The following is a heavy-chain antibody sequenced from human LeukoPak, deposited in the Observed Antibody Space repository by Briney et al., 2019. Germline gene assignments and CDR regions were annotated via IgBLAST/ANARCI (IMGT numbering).Heavy chain of an antibody. CDR1: GGSISSYY. V-gene: IGHV4-59*01. D-gene: IGHD2-15*01. CDR3: ARGEVVYCSGGSCYPYYYYYMDV. Sequence: NSSETLSLTCTVSGGSISSYYWSWIRQPPGKGLEWIGYIYYSGSTNYNPSLKSRVTISVDTSKNQFSLKLSSVTAADTAVYYCARGEVVYCSGGSCYPYYYYYMDVWGKGTTVTISS. CDR2: IYYSGST. J-gene: IGHJ6*03.